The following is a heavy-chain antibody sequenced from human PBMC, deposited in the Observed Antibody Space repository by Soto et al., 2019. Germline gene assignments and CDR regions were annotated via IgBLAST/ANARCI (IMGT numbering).Heavy chain of an antibody. V-gene: IGHV3-30*18. Sequence: QVQLVESGGGVVQPGRSLRLSCAASGFTFSSYGMHWVRQAPGKGLEWVAVISYDGSNKYYPDSVKGRFTISRDNSMNTQYLQMTSLRAEGTAVYFCAKTHCSSTSCYPDYYYYYGKDGLGQGTTVNGSS. J-gene: IGHJ6*01. CDR2: ISYDGSNK. D-gene: IGHD2-2*01. CDR1: GFTFSSYG. CDR3: AKTHCSSTSCYPDYYYYYGKDG.